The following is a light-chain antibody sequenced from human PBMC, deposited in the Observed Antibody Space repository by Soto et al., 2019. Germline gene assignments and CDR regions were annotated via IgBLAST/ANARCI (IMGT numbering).Light chain of an antibody. CDR1: QSVSSN. J-gene: IGKJ5*01. Sequence: IVLTQSPVTLSLSPGEGATLSGRASQSVSSNLAWYQQKPGQAPKLLIYGASTRATGIPARFSGSGSGTDFTLTISSLQSEDFATYYCQQANSFPLTFGQGTRLEIK. CDR2: GAS. CDR3: QQANSFPLT. V-gene: IGKV3-15*01.